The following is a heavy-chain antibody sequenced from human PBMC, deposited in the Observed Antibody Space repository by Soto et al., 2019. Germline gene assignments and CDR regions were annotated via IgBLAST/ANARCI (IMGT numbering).Heavy chain of an antibody. CDR2: IKSKTDGGTT. D-gene: IGHD2-15*01. CDR3: TTGIVVVVAATGTRAFDI. J-gene: IGHJ3*02. V-gene: IGHV3-15*01. CDR1: GFTFSNAW. Sequence: EVQLVESGGGLVKPGGSLRLSCAASGFTFSNAWMSWVRQAPGKGLEWVGRIKSKTDGGTTDYAAPVKGRFTISRDDSKNTLYLQMNSLKTEDTAVYYCTTGIVVVVAATGTRAFDIWGQGTMVTVSS.